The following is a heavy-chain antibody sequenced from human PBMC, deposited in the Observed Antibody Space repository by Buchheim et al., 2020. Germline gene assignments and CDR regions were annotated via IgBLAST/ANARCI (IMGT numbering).Heavy chain of an antibody. J-gene: IGHJ5*02. V-gene: IGHV4-34*01. D-gene: IGHD2-2*01. CDR2: INHSGST. CDR3: ARALTSSYRSYNWFDP. Sequence: QLQLHESGPGLVKPSETLSLTCAVYGGSFSGYYWSWIRQPPGKGLEWIGEINHSGSTNYNPSLKSRVTISVDTSKNQFSLKLSSVTAADTAVYYCARALTSSYRSYNWFDPWGQGTL. CDR1: GGSFSGYY.